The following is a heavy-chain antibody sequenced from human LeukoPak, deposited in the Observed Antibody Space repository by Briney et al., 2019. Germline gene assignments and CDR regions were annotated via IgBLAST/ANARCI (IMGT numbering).Heavy chain of an antibody. J-gene: IGHJ6*04. V-gene: IGHV3-30*04. CDR1: GLTFSSHA. Sequence: GRSLRLSCAASGLTFSSHAMHWVRQAPGKGLEWVAVISYDGSNKYYADSVKGRFTISRDNSKNTLYLQMNSLRAEDTAVYYCARVHRPYYYYGMDVWGKGTTVTVSS. CDR2: ISYDGSNK. CDR3: ARVHRPYYYYGMDV.